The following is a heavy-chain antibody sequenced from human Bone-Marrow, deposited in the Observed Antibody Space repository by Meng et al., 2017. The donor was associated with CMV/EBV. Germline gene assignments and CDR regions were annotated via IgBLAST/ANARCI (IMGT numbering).Heavy chain of an antibody. CDR2: IKSKTDGGTT. CDR3: TTEEITPYYFDY. V-gene: IGHV3-15*01. CDR1: GFTFSNAW. Sequence: GAPLKTPCAASGFTFSNAWMSWVRQAPGKGLEWVGRIKSKTDGGTTDYAAPVKGRFTISRDDSKNTLYLQMNSLKTEDTAVYYCTTEEITPYYFDYWGQGTLVTVSS. J-gene: IGHJ4*02. D-gene: IGHD5-24*01.